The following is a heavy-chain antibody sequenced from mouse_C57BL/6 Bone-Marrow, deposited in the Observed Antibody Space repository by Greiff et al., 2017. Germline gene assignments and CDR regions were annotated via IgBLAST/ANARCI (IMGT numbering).Heavy chain of an antibody. CDR2: INPSSGYT. CDR3: ATYYSGDFDY. CDR1: GYTFTSYW. Sequence: QVHVKQSGAELAKPGASVKLSCKASGYTFTSYWMHWVKQRPGQGLEWIGYINPSSGYTKYNQKFKDKATLTADKSSSTAYMQLSSLTYEDSAVYDCATYYSGDFDYWGQGTTLTVSS. J-gene: IGHJ2*01. V-gene: IGHV1-7*01. D-gene: IGHD2-12*01.